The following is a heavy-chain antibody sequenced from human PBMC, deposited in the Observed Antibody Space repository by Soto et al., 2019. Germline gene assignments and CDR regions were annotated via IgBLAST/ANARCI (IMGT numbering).Heavy chain of an antibody. V-gene: IGHV1-24*01. CDR1: GYTLTELS. J-gene: IGHJ5*02. Sequence: ASLKVSCNVSGYTLTELSMHWVLQAPGKGLEWMGGFDPEDGETIYAQKFQGRVTMTEDTSTDTAYMELSSLRSEDTAVYYCATEKSSGWGHNWFDPWGQGTLVTVSS. CDR3: ATEKSSGWGHNWFDP. CDR2: FDPEDGET. D-gene: IGHD6-19*01.